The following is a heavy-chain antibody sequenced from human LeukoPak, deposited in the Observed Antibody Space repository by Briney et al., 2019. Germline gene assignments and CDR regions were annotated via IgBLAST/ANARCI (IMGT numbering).Heavy chain of an antibody. Sequence: AGSLRLSSAASGFTFSSYAMSWVRQAPGKGLEWVSAISGSGGSTYYADSVKGRFTISRDNSKNTLYLQMNSLRAEDTAVYYCAKEGRGYGSGSYSSGQDSYWGQGTLVTVSS. CDR1: GFTFSSYA. CDR3: AKEGRGYGSGSYSSGQDSY. V-gene: IGHV3-23*01. D-gene: IGHD3-10*01. CDR2: ISGSGGST. J-gene: IGHJ4*02.